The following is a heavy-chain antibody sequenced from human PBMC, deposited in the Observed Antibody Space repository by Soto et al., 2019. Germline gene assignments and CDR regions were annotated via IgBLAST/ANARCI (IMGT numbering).Heavy chain of an antibody. CDR3: AKDAYDFWSGYYTGRLSEGYFDY. Sequence: GGSLRLSCAASGFTFSSYAMSWVRQAPGKGLEWVSAISGSGGSTYYADSLKGRFTISRDNSKTTLYLQMNGLRAEDTAVYYCAKDAYDFWSGYYTGRLSEGYFDYWGQGTLVTVSS. CDR1: GFTFSSYA. V-gene: IGHV3-23*01. CDR2: ISGSGGST. D-gene: IGHD3-3*01. J-gene: IGHJ4*02.